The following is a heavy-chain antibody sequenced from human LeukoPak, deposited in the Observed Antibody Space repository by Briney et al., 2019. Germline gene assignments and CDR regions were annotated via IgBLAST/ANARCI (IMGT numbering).Heavy chain of an antibody. CDR1: GFTFTTYA. J-gene: IGHJ4*02. V-gene: IGHV3-23*01. CDR2: ISGSATTT. D-gene: IGHD2-2*01. CDR3: AKEAMYCRTDTRCHLH. Sequence: PGGSLRLSCAASGFTFTTYAMSWVRQAPGEGLEWVSAISGSATTTYYADSVKGRFTISRDNSENTLYLKMNSLRAEDTAVYYCAKEAMYCRTDTRCHLHWGQGTLVTVSS.